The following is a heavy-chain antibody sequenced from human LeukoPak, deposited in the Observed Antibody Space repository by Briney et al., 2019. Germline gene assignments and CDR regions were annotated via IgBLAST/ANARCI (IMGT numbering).Heavy chain of an antibody. CDR1: GYTFTSYG. CDR3: ARDRATSHTYYYYYGMDV. V-gene: IGHV1-18*01. J-gene: IGHJ6*02. CDR2: ISAYNGNT. D-gene: IGHD5-24*01. Sequence: ASVKVSCKASGYTFTSYGISWVRQAPGQGLEWMGWISAYNGNTNYAQKLQGRVTMTTDTSTSTAYMELRSLRSDDTAVYYCARDRATSHTYYYYYGMDVWGQGTTVTVSS.